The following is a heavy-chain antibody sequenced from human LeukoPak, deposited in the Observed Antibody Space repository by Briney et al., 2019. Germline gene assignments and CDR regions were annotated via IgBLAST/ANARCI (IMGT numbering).Heavy chain of an antibody. Sequence: SETLSLTCAVYGGSFSGYYWSWIRLPPGKGLEWIGEINHSGSTNYNPSLKSRVTISVDTSKNQFSLKLSSVTAADTAVYYCARKVFRVVPPSANRFDPWGQGTLVTVSS. D-gene: IGHD2-15*01. CDR3: ARKVFRVVPPSANRFDP. CDR2: INHSGST. V-gene: IGHV4-34*01. J-gene: IGHJ5*02. CDR1: GGSFSGYY.